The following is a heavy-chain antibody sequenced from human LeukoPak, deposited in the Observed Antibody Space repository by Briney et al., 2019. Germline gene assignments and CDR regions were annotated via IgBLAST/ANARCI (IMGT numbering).Heavy chain of an antibody. CDR3: ARAMKQQRASDAFDI. V-gene: IGHV1-2*02. Sequence: ASVKVSCKASGYTFTGYYMHWVRQAPGQGLEWMGWINPNSGGTNYAQKFQGRVTMTRDTSISTAYMELSRLRSDDTAVYYCARAMKQQRASDAFDIWGQGTMVTVSS. D-gene: IGHD6-13*01. CDR1: GYTFTGYY. CDR2: INPNSGGT. J-gene: IGHJ3*02.